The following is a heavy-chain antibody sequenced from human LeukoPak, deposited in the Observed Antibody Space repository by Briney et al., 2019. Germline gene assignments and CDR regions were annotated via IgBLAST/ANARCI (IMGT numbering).Heavy chain of an antibody. CDR1: GFIFSSYG. V-gene: IGHV3-30*03. J-gene: IGHJ4*02. Sequence: PGGSLRLSCAASGFIFSSYGIHWARQAPGKGLEWVAVVSYDGRNKYYADSVKGRFTISRDNSKNTLYLQMNSLRAEDTAVYYCARGYCSGGSCYSALDYWGQGTLVTVSS. D-gene: IGHD2-15*01. CDR2: VSYDGRNK. CDR3: ARGYCSGGSCYSALDY.